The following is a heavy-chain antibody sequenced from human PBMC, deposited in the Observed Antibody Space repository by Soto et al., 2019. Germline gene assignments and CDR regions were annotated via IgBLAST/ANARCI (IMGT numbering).Heavy chain of an antibody. CDR3: AKDLRMSQGPQYFQL. V-gene: IGHV3-30*18. CDR2: ISYDGSNK. J-gene: IGHJ1*01. Sequence: PGGSLRLSCAASGFTFRSYGMHWVRQAPGKGLEWVAVISYDGSNKYYADSVKGRFTISRDNPNNTLYLQMNSLRAEDTAVYYCAKDLRMSQGPQYFQLWGQGTLVTVSS. D-gene: IGHD2-8*01. CDR1: GFTFRSYG.